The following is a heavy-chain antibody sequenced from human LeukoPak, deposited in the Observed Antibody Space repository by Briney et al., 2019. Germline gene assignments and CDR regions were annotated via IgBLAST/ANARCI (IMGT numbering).Heavy chain of an antibody. CDR2: INPSGGST. D-gene: IGHD4-23*01. CDR3: ARGYGGIDY. CDR1: GGTFSSYA. V-gene: IGHV1-46*01. Sequence: ASVKVSCKASGGTFSSYAISWVRQAPGQGLEWMGIINPSGGSTSYAQKFQGRVTMTRDTSTSTVYMELSSLRSEDTAVYYCARGYGGIDYWGQGTLVTVSS. J-gene: IGHJ4*02.